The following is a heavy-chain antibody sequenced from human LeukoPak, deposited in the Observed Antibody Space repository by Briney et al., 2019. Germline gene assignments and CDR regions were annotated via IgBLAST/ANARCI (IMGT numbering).Heavy chain of an antibody. CDR3: ASPKRGYSYGIDY. Sequence: GGSLRLFCAASGFTFSGYWMHWVRQGPGKGLVWVSRVNTDGTSTTYADSVKGRFTISRDNAKNTLYLQMNSLRAEDTAVYYCASPKRGYSYGIDYWGQGTLVTVSS. CDR1: GFTFSGYW. CDR2: VNTDGTST. J-gene: IGHJ4*02. D-gene: IGHD5-18*01. V-gene: IGHV3-74*01.